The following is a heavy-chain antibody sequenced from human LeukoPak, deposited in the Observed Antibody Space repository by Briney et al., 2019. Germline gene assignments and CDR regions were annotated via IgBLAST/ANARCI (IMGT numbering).Heavy chain of an antibody. V-gene: IGHV4-59*12. CDR2: IYYRGST. CDR3: ARAGGATENWFDP. J-gene: IGHJ5*02. CDR1: GGSINNYY. D-gene: IGHD1-26*01. Sequence: PSETLSLTCTVSGGSINNYYWSWIRQPPGKGLEWIGYIYYRGSTNYNPSLKSRVTISVDTSKNQFSLKLSSVTAADTAVYYCARAGGATENWFDPWGQGTLVTVSS.